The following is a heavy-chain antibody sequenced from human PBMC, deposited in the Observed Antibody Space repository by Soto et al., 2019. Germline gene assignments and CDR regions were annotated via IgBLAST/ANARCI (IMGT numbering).Heavy chain of an antibody. CDR2: ISSSSSYI. V-gene: IGHV3-21*01. J-gene: IGHJ6*02. CDR1: GFTFSSYS. Sequence: PGGSLRLSCAASGFTFSSYSMNWVRQAPGKGLEWVSSISSSSSYIYYADSVKGRFTISRDNAKNSLYLQMNSLRAEDTAVYYCARDLGYCSSTSCYVTGGMDVWGQGTTVNVSS. CDR3: ARDLGYCSSTSCYVTGGMDV. D-gene: IGHD2-2*01.